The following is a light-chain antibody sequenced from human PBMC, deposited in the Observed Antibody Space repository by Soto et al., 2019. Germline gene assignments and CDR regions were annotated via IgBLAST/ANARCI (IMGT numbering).Light chain of an antibody. CDR3: QQFNTWPPRYT. J-gene: IGKJ2*01. CDR2: GAS. V-gene: IGKV3-15*01. Sequence: EIVMTQSPATLSVSPGGRATLSCRASQSVGSYLAWYQQRPGQPPRLLIFGASTRATGIPARFSGSGSGTEFSLTISSLQSEAFAVYYCQQFNTWPPRYTFGQGTKLEIK. CDR1: QSVGSY.